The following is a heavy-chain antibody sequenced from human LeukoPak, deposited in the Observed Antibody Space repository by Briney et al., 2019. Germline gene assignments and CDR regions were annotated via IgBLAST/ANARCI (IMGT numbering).Heavy chain of an antibody. CDR1: GYTFTGYY. V-gene: IGHV1-2*02. CDR3: ARDYRVGATRPHDAFDI. J-gene: IGHJ3*02. Sequence: ASVKVSCKASGYTFTGYYMHWVRQAPGQGLEWMGWINPNSGGTNYAQKFQGRVTMTTDTSTSTAYMELRSLRSDDTAVYYCARDYRVGATRPHDAFDIWGQGTMVTVSS. CDR2: INPNSGGT. D-gene: IGHD1-26*01.